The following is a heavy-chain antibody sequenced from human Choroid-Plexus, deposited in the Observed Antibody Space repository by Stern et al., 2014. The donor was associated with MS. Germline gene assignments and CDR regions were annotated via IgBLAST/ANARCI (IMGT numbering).Heavy chain of an antibody. J-gene: IGHJ5*02. CDR2: VSYDGSNK. Sequence: QVQLVQSGGGVVQPGRPLRLSCVVSGFTFGSCAMHWVRQAPGKGLEWVAGVSYDGSNKYYADSVNGRFTISRDNSQNTLYMQMSSLRPEDTAVYYCAKDRQYLTYFFDHWGQGSLVTVSS. CDR1: GFTFGSCA. V-gene: IGHV3-30*18. CDR3: AKDRQYLTYFFDH. D-gene: IGHD2/OR15-2a*01.